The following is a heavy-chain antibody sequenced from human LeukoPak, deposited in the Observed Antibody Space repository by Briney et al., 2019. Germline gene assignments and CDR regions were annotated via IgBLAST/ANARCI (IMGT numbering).Heavy chain of an antibody. Sequence: NPSETLSLTCTVSSGSISSASYFWGWIRQPPGKGLEWIGTLYYSGSTYYSASLKSRVTMSGDTSRNQFSLRLSSVNAADTAVYYCAKAGVRYSDSSALYAFDFWGPGTMVTVSS. CDR2: LYYSGST. CDR3: AKAGVRYSDSSALYAFDF. CDR1: SGSISSASYF. V-gene: IGHV4-39*01. J-gene: IGHJ3*01. D-gene: IGHD3-22*01.